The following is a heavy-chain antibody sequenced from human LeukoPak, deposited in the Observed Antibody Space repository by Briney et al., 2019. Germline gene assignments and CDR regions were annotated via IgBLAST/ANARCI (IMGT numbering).Heavy chain of an antibody. J-gene: IGHJ5*02. D-gene: IGHD3-16*01. CDR1: GFTFSDYY. V-gene: IGHV3-11*01. CDR2: ISSSGSTI. Sequence: PGGSLRLSCVASGFTFSDYYMSWIRQAPGKGLEWVSYISSSGSTIYYADSVKGRFTISRDNAKNSLYLQMNSLRAEDTAVYYCARASLYDLNWFDPWGQGTLVTVSS. CDR3: ARASLYDLNWFDP.